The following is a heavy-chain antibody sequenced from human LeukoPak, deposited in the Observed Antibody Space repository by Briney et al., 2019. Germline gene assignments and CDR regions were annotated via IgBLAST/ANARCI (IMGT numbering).Heavy chain of an antibody. CDR3: ARAQTYYDSSGYYLIDY. CDR1: GGSISSYY. CDR2: IYYSGST. V-gene: IGHV4-59*01. D-gene: IGHD3-22*01. J-gene: IGHJ4*02. Sequence: SETLSLTCTVSGGSISSYYWSWIRQPPGKGLEWIGYIYYSGSTNYNPSLKSRVTISVDTSKNQFSLKLSSVTAADTAVYYCARAQTYYDSSGYYLIDYWDQGTLVTVSS.